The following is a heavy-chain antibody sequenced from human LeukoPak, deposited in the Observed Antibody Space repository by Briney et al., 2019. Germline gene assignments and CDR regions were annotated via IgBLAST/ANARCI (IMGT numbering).Heavy chain of an antibody. J-gene: IGHJ6*03. V-gene: IGHV4-4*07. D-gene: IGHD1-26*01. CDR2: IYTSGST. CDR1: GGSISSYY. CDR3: ARDKLVGATTSYYYMDV. Sequence: SGTLTLTCTVSGGSISSYYWSWIRQPAGKGLEWIGRIYTSGSTNYNPSLKSRVTMSVDTSKNQFSLKLSSVTAADTAVYYCARDKLVGATTSYYYMDVWGKGTTVTVSS.